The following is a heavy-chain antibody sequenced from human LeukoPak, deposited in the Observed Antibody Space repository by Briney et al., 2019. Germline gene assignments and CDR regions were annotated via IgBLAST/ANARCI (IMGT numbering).Heavy chain of an antibody. CDR1: GDSVSSNSAV. CDR3: ARDLWIDWRPSPGGFDH. J-gene: IGHJ4*02. CDR2: TYYRSKWYH. V-gene: IGHV6-1*01. Sequence: PSQTLSLTCAISGDSVSSNSAVWNWIRQSPSRGLEWLGRTYYRSKWYHDYAGSVNSRIAIIPDASKNQFSLQLNSVTPEDTAVYFCARDLWIDWRPSPGGFDHWGQGTLVTVSS. D-gene: IGHD2-21*01.